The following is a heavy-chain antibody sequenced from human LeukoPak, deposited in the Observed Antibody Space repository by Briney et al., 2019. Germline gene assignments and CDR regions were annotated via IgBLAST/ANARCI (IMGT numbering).Heavy chain of an antibody. CDR3: ATQSGYDSHHYYYYMDV. CDR1: GGSISSYY. CDR2: IYYSGST. J-gene: IGHJ6*03. Sequence: SETLSLTCTVSGGSISSYYWSWIRQPPGKGLEWIGYIYYSGSTNYNPSLKSRVTMSVDTSKNQFSLKLSSVTAADTAVYYCATQSGYDSHHYYYYMDVWGKGTTVTVSS. D-gene: IGHD5-12*01. V-gene: IGHV4-59*12.